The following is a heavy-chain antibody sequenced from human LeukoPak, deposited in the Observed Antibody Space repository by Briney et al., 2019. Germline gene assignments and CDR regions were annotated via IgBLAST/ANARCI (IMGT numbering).Heavy chain of an antibody. D-gene: IGHD6-13*01. CDR1: GGTFSSYA. V-gene: IGHV1-69*05. CDR3: ARSRSWYISHSDY. Sequence: SVKVSCKASGGTFSSYAISWVRQAPGQGLEWMGRIIPIFGTATYAQKFQGRVTITTDESTSTAYMELSSLRSEDTAVYYCARSRSWYISHSDYWGQGTLVTVSS. CDR2: IIPIFGTA. J-gene: IGHJ4*02.